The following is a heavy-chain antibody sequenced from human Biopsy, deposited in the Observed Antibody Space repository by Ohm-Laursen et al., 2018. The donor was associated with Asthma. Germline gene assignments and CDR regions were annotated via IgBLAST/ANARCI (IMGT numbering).Heavy chain of an antibody. CDR3: ARAIGTGDWYFDV. Sequence: SETLSLTCAVSGDSISSNSWWTWVRQSPGRGLEWIGEIYYSGSTNYHPSLKGRVTISVAKSKNRFSLRLTSVTAADTAVYYCARAIGTGDWYFDVWGRGTLVTVSS. D-gene: IGHD1-1*01. CDR2: IYYSGST. V-gene: IGHV4-4*02. J-gene: IGHJ2*01. CDR1: GDSISSNSW.